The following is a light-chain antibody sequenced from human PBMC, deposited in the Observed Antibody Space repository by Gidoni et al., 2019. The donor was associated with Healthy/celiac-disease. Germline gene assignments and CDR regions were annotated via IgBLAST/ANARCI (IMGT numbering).Light chain of an antibody. J-gene: IGKJ4*01. CDR2: DAS. Sequence: EIVLTQSPATLSLSPGERATLSCRASQSVSSYLAWYQQKPGQAPRLPIYDASNRATGIPARFSGSGSGTDFTLIISSLEPEDFAVYYCQQRSNWPPLTFGGGTKVEIK. CDR1: QSVSSY. V-gene: IGKV3-11*01. CDR3: QQRSNWPPLT.